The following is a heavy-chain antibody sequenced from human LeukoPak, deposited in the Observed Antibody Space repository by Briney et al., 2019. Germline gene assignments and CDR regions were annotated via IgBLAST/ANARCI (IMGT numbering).Heavy chain of an antibody. D-gene: IGHD6-19*01. Sequence: PGGSLRLACAASGFTSSDSAMSWVRQAPGKGLQWVSTLSGSGITTYYADSVKGRFTISRDNSKNTLYLQMNSLRAEETAVYYCAKGIYSSGWSYFDYWGHGTLVTVSS. CDR3: AKGIYSSGWSYFDY. CDR2: LSGSGITT. CDR1: GFTSSDSA. V-gene: IGHV3-23*01. J-gene: IGHJ4*01.